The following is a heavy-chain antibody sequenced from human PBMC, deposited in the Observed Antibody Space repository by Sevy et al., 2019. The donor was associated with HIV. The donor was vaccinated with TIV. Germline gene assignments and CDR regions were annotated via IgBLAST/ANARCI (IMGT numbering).Heavy chain of an antibody. CDR1: GFTFSSYS. J-gene: IGHJ3*02. D-gene: IGHD3-16*02. Sequence: GGSLRLSCAASGFTFSSYSMNWVRQAPGKGLEWVSSISSSSSYIYYADSVKGRFTISRDNAKNSLYLQMNSLRAEDTAVYYCARDRGSYRYGRDAFDIWGQGTMVTVSS. CDR3: ARDRGSYRYGRDAFDI. V-gene: IGHV3-21*01. CDR2: ISSSSSYI.